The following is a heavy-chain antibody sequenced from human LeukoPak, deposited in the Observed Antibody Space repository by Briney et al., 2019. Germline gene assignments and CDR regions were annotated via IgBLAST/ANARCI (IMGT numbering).Heavy chain of an antibody. Sequence: PSETLSLTCTVSGGSISSGTYYWSWIRQPAGKGLEWIGRIYTSGSTNYNPSLKSRVTISVDTSKNQFSLKLSSVTAADTAVYYCARGLAGNYFDYWGQGTLVTVSS. CDR1: GGSISSGTYY. CDR2: IYTSGST. D-gene: IGHD7-27*01. J-gene: IGHJ4*02. CDR3: ARGLAGNYFDY. V-gene: IGHV4-61*02.